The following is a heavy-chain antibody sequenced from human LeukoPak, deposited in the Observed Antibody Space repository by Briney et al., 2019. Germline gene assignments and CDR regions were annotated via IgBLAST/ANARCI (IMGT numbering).Heavy chain of an antibody. CDR2: IYYSGST. D-gene: IGHD3-22*01. CDR1: GGSISSYY. CDR3: ARGEYYYDSSGP. V-gene: IGHV4-59*08. Sequence: SETLSLTCSVSGGSISSYYWTWIRQPPGKGLEWIGYIYYSGSTSYNPSLKSRVTISVDTSKNQFSLKLSSVTAADTAVYYCARGEYYYDSSGPWGQGTLVTVSS. J-gene: IGHJ5*02.